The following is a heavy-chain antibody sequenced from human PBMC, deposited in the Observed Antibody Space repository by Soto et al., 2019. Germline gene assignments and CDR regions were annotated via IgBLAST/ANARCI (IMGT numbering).Heavy chain of an antibody. CDR3: AGGRWFGEIFEGFDS. D-gene: IGHD3-10*01. CDR2: IYHSGST. Sequence: PSETLPLTCAVSGGSISSGGYSWSWIRQPPGKDLEWIGYIYHSGSTYYNPSLKSRVTISVDNSKNQFSLKLSSVTAAHTAVYYCAGGRWFGEIFEGFDSWGHGTLVTVSS. CDR1: GGSISSGGYS. J-gene: IGHJ4*01. V-gene: IGHV4-30-2*01.